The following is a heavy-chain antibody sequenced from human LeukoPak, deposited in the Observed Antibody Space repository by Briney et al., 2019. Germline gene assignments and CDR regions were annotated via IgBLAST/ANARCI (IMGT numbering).Heavy chain of an antibody. V-gene: IGHV4-34*01. CDR2: INHSGST. CDR1: GGSFSGYY. D-gene: IGHD3-10*01. CDR3: ARTPGMVRGVMGNWFDP. J-gene: IGHJ5*02. Sequence: SETLSLTCAVYGGSFSGYYWSWIRQPPGKGLEWLGEINHSGSTNYNPSLKSRVTISVDTSKNQFSLKLSSVTAADTAVYYCARTPGMVRGVMGNWFDPWGQGTLVTVSS.